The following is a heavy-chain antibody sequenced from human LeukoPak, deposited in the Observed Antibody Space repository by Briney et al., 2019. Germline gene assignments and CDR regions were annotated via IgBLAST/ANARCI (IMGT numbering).Heavy chain of an antibody. CDR3: ARDQRVTGRPDIDY. Sequence: PGGSLRLSCAASGFTFRHHWMHWVRRTPGKGLVWVSRISSDGSSTTYADSVKGRFTISRDNAKNTLYLQMNNLRAEDTAMYYCARDQRVTGRPDIDYWGQGTLVIVSS. CDR1: GFTFRHHW. J-gene: IGHJ4*02. V-gene: IGHV3-74*03. CDR2: ISSDGSST. D-gene: IGHD6-6*01.